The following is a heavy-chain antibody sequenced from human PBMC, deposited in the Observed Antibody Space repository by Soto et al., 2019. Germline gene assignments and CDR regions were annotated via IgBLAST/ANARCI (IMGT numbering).Heavy chain of an antibody. J-gene: IGHJ3*02. Sequence: QVQLVQSGAEVKKPGASVKVSCKASGYTFTSYDINWVRQATGQGLDRMGWMNPNSGNTGYAQKFQGRVTMTRNTSISTAYMELSSLRSEDTAVYYCARGINYYDSGDDAFDIWGQGTMVTVSS. CDR1: GYTFTSYD. V-gene: IGHV1-8*01. CDR3: ARGINYYDSGDDAFDI. CDR2: MNPNSGNT. D-gene: IGHD3-10*01.